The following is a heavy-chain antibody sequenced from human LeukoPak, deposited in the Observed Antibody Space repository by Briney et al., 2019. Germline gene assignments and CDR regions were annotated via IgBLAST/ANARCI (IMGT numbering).Heavy chain of an antibody. CDR3: AKGLSAAGDYYFDY. J-gene: IGHJ4*02. V-gene: IGHV3-23*01. CDR1: GFTFSNYA. Sequence: GGSLRLSCAASGFTFSNYAMSWVRQAPGKGLEWLSTISGSGGSTYYADSVKGRFTISRDNSKNTVYLQMKSLRVEATPVYYCAKGLSAAGDYYFDYWGQGALVTVSS. D-gene: IGHD2-21*01. CDR2: ISGSGGST.